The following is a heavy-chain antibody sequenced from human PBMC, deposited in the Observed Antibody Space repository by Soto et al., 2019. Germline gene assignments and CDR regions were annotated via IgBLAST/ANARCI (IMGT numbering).Heavy chain of an antibody. D-gene: IGHD3-22*01. J-gene: IGHJ4*02. CDR1: RGSINSTSFL. V-gene: IGHV4-39*01. Sequence: LEALSLTCGVSRGSINSTSFLWVWIRQPPVKGLEWIGSSHYSGSTYYNPSLKSRVTISVDTSKNQFSLKLTSVTAADTAVYYCARQRDYYDTRGDSYFDYWGQGTLVT. CDR3: ARQRDYYDTRGDSYFDY. CDR2: SHYSGST.